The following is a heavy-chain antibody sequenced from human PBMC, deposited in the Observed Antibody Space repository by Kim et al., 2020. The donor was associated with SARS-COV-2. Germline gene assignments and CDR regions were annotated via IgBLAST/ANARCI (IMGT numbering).Heavy chain of an antibody. V-gene: IGHV4-31*03. CDR3: ALSKDYGDPFDY. CDR2: IYYSGST. D-gene: IGHD4-17*01. CDR1: GGSISSGGYY. J-gene: IGHJ4*02. Sequence: SETLSLTCTVSGGSISSGGYYWSWIRQHPGKGLEWIGYIYYSGSTYYNPSLKSRVTISVDTSKNQFSLKLSSVTAADTAVYYCALSKDYGDPFDYWGQGTLVTVSS.